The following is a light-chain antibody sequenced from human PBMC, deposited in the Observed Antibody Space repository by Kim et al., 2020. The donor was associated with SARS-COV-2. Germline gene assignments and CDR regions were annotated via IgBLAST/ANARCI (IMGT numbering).Light chain of an antibody. CDR3: QQRSTWPWT. CDR1: QNIGSN. Sequence: EIVLTQSPATLSLSPGERATLSCRASQNIGSNLAWFQQKPGQAPRLLIYDASSRATGIPARFSGSGSGTDFTLTISSLEPEDFAVYYCQQRSTWPWTFGQGTKVDIK. CDR2: DAS. V-gene: IGKV3-11*01. J-gene: IGKJ1*01.